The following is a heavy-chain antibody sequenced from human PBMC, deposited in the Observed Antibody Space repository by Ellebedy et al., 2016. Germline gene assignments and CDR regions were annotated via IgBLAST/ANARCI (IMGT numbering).Heavy chain of an antibody. V-gene: IGHV3-23*01. CDR3: AKRSAVGTYYFDF. Sequence: GESLKISCVASGFTFSLYGVGWVRQAPGKGLEWVSSIRPSGGSTFYADSVKGRFTISRDNFKNTLYLEMNVLRDEDTAVYFCAKRSAVGTYYFDFWGQGTLVTVSP. D-gene: IGHD6-13*01. J-gene: IGHJ4*02. CDR2: IRPSGGST. CDR1: GFTFSLYG.